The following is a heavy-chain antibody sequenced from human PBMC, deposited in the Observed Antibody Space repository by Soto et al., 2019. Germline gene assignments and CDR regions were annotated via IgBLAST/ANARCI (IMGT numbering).Heavy chain of an antibody. D-gene: IGHD4-17*01. CDR3: XXXXXXXXXXXVSDY. CDR2: SWDRANSYST. V-gene: IGHV3-72*01. J-gene: IGHJ4*02. Sequence: EVQVVEAGGGLVQPGGSLRLLCAASGFTFSDHYMDWVRQAPGKGLEWVGRSWDRANSYSTEYAACVKGRFTISRDDSXXXXXXXXXXXXXXXXXXXXXXXXXXXXXXXXVSDYWGQGTLVTVSS. CDR1: GFTFSDHY.